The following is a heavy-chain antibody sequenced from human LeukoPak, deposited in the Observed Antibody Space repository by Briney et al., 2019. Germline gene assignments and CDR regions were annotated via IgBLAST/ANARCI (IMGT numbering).Heavy chain of an antibody. Sequence: PSETLSLTCTVSGGSISSYYWSWIRQPPGKGLEWIGYISYSGSTKYNPSLKSRVTMSVDTSKNQFSLKVNSVTAADTAVYYCAGYGSGSYQLDYWGQGTLVTVSS. CDR3: AGYGSGSYQLDY. V-gene: IGHV4-59*01. CDR2: ISYSGST. CDR1: GGSISSYY. J-gene: IGHJ4*02. D-gene: IGHD3-10*01.